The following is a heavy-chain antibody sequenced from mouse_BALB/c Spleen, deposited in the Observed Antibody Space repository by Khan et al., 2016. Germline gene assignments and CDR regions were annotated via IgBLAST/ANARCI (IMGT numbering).Heavy chain of an antibody. CDR1: AYSITSDYA. V-gene: IGHV3-2*02. D-gene: IGHD1-1*02. CDR2: INYSGDT. CDR3: AREDYSWFTY. Sequence: EVQLQESGPGLMKPSQSLSLTCTVTAYSITSDYAWNWIRQFPGNKLEWMGYINYSGDTHYNPSLKSRISITRDTSKNQFFLQLNSVTTEDAATYYCAREDYSWFTYWGQGTLVPVSA. J-gene: IGHJ3*01.